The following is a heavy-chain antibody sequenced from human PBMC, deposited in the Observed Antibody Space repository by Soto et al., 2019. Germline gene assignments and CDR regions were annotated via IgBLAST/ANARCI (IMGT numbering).Heavy chain of an antibody. CDR1: GFTFSSYG. CDR2: IWYDGSNK. Sequence: GESLKISCAASGFTFSSYGMHWVRQAPGKGLEWVAVIWYDGSNKYYADSVKGRFTISRDNSKNTLYLQMNSLRAEDTAVYYCARDTGLLEGRGGRYYYYMDVWGKGTTVTVSS. CDR3: ARDTGLLEGRGGRYYYYMDV. J-gene: IGHJ6*03. V-gene: IGHV3-33*01. D-gene: IGHD3-3*01.